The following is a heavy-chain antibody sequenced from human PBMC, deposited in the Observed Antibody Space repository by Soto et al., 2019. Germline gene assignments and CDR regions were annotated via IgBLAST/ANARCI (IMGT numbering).Heavy chain of an antibody. D-gene: IGHD3-22*01. V-gene: IGHV1-46*03. J-gene: IGHJ3*02. CDR1: GYTFTNYY. CDR2: INHLGGRT. Sequence: QVHLVQSGAEVKKHGASVKVSCKASGYTFTNYYMHCVRQAPGQGLEWMGMINHLGGRTTYPQKLQDRVTMTTDTSTSTIYSEFSSLGSEETAEYDSARDVADDYDDSNTRYNGFDIWSKGTMVNVSS. CDR3: ARDVADDYDDSNTRYNGFDI.